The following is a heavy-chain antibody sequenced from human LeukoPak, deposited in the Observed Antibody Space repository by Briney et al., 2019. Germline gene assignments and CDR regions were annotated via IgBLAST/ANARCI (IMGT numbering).Heavy chain of an antibody. CDR2: IYYSGST. Sequence: SETLSLTCTVSGGSISSYYWSWIRQPPGKGLEWIGYIYYSGSTNCNPSLKSRVTISVDTSKNQFSLKLSSVTAADTAVYYCARDHCSGGSCPHDYYYGMDVWGQGTTVTVSS. D-gene: IGHD2-15*01. CDR1: GGSISSYY. CDR3: ARDHCSGGSCPHDYYYGMDV. J-gene: IGHJ6*02. V-gene: IGHV4-59*01.